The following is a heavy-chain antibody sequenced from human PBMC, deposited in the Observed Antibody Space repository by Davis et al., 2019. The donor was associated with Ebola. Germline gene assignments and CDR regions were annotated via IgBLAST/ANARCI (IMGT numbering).Heavy chain of an antibody. CDR2: INHSGST. CDR3: ARGYSSWFDP. V-gene: IGHV4-34*01. J-gene: IGHJ5*02. CDR1: GGSFSGYY. D-gene: IGHD5-18*01. Sequence: GSLRLSCAVYGGSFSGYYWSCIRQPPGKGLEWIGEINHSGSTNYNPSLKSRVTISVDTSKNQFSLKLSSVTAADTAVYYCARGYSSWFDPWGQGTLVTVSS.